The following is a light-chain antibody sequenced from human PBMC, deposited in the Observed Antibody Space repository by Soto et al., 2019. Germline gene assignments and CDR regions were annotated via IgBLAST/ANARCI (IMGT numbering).Light chain of an antibody. CDR2: EVT. Sequence: QSALTQPASVSGSPGQSITISCTGTSSDVGNFNLVSWYQQYPGKAPKLMIYEVTERPSGVSNRFSGSKSGNTASLTISGLQAEDEAVYYCFSYAGSVIYVVFGGGTKLTVL. CDR3: FSYAGSVIYVV. J-gene: IGLJ2*01. V-gene: IGLV2-23*02. CDR1: SSDVGNFNL.